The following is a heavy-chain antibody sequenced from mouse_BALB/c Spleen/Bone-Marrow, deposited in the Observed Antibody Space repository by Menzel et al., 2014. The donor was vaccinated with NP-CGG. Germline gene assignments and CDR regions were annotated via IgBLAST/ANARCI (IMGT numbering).Heavy chain of an antibody. V-gene: IGHV5-6-2*01. CDR2: INSNGGST. CDR1: GFTFSSYY. J-gene: IGHJ2*01. Sequence: EVKLQESGGGLVKLGGSLKLSCAASGFTFSSYYMSWVRQTPEKRLELVAAINSNGGSTYYPDTVKGRFTISRDNAKNTLYPQMSSLKSEDTALYYCARHGGYGNYFDYWGQGTTLTVSS. CDR3: ARHGGYGNYFDY. D-gene: IGHD2-10*02.